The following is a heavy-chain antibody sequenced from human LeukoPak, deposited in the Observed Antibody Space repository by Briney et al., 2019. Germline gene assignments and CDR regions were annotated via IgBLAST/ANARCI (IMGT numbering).Heavy chain of an antibody. Sequence: PGGSLRLSCAASGFTFSTYSMNWVRQAPGKGLEWVSSISTSGSHMYYADSVKGRFTISRDNAGNSLSLQMNSLRAEDTALYYCARDAYFYDSGTYNLPYYMDVWGKGTTVTVSS. V-gene: IGHV3-21*01. D-gene: IGHD3-10*01. CDR1: GFTFSTYS. CDR3: ARDAYFYDSGTYNLPYYMDV. J-gene: IGHJ6*03. CDR2: ISTSGSHM.